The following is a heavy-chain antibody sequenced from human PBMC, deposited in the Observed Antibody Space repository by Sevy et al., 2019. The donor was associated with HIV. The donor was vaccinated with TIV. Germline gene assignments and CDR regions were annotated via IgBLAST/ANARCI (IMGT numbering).Heavy chain of an antibody. Sequence: GESLKISCAASGFTVSRNYMSWVRQAPGKGLEWVSVIYSCGDTYYADSVKGRFTISRDNSKNTVSLQMNSLRAEDTALYYCARQTTVQDAFDIWGQGTMVTVSS. CDR3: ARQTTVQDAFDI. D-gene: IGHD4-17*01. J-gene: IGHJ3*02. V-gene: IGHV3-53*01. CDR2: IYSCGDT. CDR1: GFTVSRNY.